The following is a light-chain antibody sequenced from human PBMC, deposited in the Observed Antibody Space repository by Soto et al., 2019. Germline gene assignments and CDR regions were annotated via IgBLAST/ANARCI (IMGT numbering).Light chain of an antibody. J-gene: IGKJ2*01. CDR1: QSVSSAY. CDR2: GAS. CDR3: QQSGSSFYT. V-gene: IGKV3-20*01. Sequence: EIVLTQSPGTLSLSPGERATLSCRASQSVSSAYLAWYQQIPGQAPRLLIYGASSRATGIPDRFSDSGSGTDVTLTISGLEHEDFAVYYCQQSGSSFYTFGQGTKLEIK.